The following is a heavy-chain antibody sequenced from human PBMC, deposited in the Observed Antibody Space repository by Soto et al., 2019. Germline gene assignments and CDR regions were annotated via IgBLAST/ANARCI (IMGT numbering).Heavy chain of an antibody. CDR3: ANLGFGYSYG. Sequence: QVQLVESGGGVVQPGRSLRLSCAASGFTFSSYGMHWVRQAPGKGLEWVAVISYDGSNKYYADSVKGRFTISRDNSKNTLYLQMNSLRAEDTAVYYCANLGFGYSYGWGQGTLVTVSS. CDR2: ISYDGSNK. J-gene: IGHJ4*02. V-gene: IGHV3-30*18. CDR1: GFTFSSYG. D-gene: IGHD5-18*01.